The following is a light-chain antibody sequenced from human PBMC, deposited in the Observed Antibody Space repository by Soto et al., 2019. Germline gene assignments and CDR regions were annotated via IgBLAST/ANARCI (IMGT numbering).Light chain of an antibody. Sequence: EIVLTQSPGTLSLSPGERATLSCRASQSLSSNYLAWYQQKPGQAPRLLIYGASSRATGIPDRFSGSGSGTDFTLTISRLEPEDFAVFYCQQCYSSPWTFGQGTKVDIK. CDR1: QSLSSNY. CDR2: GAS. J-gene: IGKJ1*01. V-gene: IGKV3-20*01. CDR3: QQCYSSPWT.